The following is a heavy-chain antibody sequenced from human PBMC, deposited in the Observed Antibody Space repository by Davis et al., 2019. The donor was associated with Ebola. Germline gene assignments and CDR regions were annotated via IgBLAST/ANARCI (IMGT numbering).Heavy chain of an antibody. D-gene: IGHD6-19*01. CDR3: AKKTVAGRSAPANYFDS. CDR1: GFTFSAYA. Sequence: GGSLRLSCAASGFTFSAYAMNWVRQAPGKGLEWVSAVSDGAGDSAGGTYYADSAKGRFTISRDNSRNTLYLQMNSLRAEDTAVYYCAKKTVAGRSAPANYFDSWGQGTSVTVSS. J-gene: IGHJ4*02. CDR2: VSDGAGDSAGGT. V-gene: IGHV3-23*01.